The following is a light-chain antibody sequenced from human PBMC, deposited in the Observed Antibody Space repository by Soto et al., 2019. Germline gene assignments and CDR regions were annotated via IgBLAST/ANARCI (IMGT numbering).Light chain of an antibody. J-gene: IGLJ2*01. CDR3: QSYDISLSVSVI. Sequence: QSVPTQPPSVSGAPGQRVTISCTGSSSNIGAGYDVQWYQQLPGAAPKLLIFGNSNRPSGVPDRFSGSRSGTSASLAITGLQAEDEADYFCQSYDISLSVSVIFGGGTKVTVL. V-gene: IGLV1-40*01. CDR1: SSNIGAGYD. CDR2: GNS.